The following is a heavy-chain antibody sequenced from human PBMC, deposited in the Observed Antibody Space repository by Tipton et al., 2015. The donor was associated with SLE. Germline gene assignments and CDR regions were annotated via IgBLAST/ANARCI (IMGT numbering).Heavy chain of an antibody. D-gene: IGHD4-23*01. CDR3: ARAEVKTLYGGFYDDGLDV. V-gene: IGHV1-69*06. J-gene: IGHJ6*02. CDR1: GGTFSSYA. CDR2: IIPMFGTP. Sequence: QLVQSGAEVKKPGSSVKVSCKASGGTFSSYAIDWVRQAPGQGLEWMGRIIPMFGTPEYAQKFQGRVTISADRSTRTAYMEVSSLSSEDTAMYYCARAEVKTLYGGFYDDGLDVWGQGTTVTVSS.